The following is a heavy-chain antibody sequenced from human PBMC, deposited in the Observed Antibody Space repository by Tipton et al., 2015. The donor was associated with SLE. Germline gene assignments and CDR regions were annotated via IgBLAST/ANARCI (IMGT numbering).Heavy chain of an antibody. V-gene: IGHV4-59*12. Sequence: TLSLTCSVSGGSISSNYWIWIRQPPGKGLEWIGYISDGGGTNYNPSLKSRVTMSVDTAKNEFSLKLRSVTAADTAVYYCARDVAAEFDYWGQGTLVTVSS. CDR2: ISDGGGT. CDR1: GGSISSNY. J-gene: IGHJ4*02. D-gene: IGHD6-13*01. CDR3: ARDVAAEFDY.